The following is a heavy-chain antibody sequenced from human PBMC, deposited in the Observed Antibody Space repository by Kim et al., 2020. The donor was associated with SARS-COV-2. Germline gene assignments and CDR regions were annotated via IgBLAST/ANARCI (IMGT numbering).Heavy chain of an antibody. V-gene: IGHV3-23*01. J-gene: IGHJ4*02. Sequence: DSVKGRFTISRDKSKNTLYLQMNSLRAEDTAVYYCAKEGQQWLVAGGSGYWGQGTLVTVSS. CDR3: AKEGQQWLVAGGSGY. D-gene: IGHD6-19*01.